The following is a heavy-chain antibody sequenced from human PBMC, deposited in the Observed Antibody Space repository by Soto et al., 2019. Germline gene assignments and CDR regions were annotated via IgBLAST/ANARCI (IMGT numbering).Heavy chain of an antibody. V-gene: IGHV1-8*01. CDR3: ARGRSGDDYYYYYGMDV. CDR2: MNPNSGNT. J-gene: IGHJ6*02. D-gene: IGHD5-12*01. Sequence: QVQLVQSGAEVKKPRASVKVSCKASGYTFTSYDINWVRQATGQGLEWMGWMNPNSGNTGYAQKFQGRVTMTRNTSISTAYMELSSLRSEDTAVYYCARGRSGDDYYYYYGMDVWGQGTTVTVSS. CDR1: GYTFTSYD.